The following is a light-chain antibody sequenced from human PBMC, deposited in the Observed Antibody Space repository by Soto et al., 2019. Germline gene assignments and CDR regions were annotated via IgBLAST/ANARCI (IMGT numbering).Light chain of an antibody. CDR3: QQYGSSPWT. V-gene: IGKV3-20*01. Sequence: EIVLTQSPGTLSLSPGERATLSCRASQSVSSSFLAWYQQKPGQAPRLLIYGASSRATGIPDRFSGRGSGTDFTLTISRLEPEDFAVYYCQQYGSSPWTFSQGTKVEIK. CDR1: QSVSSSF. J-gene: IGKJ1*01. CDR2: GAS.